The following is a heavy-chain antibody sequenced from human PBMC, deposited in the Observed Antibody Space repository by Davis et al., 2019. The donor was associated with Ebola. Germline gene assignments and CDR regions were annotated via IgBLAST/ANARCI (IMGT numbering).Heavy chain of an antibody. Sequence: GESLKISCAASGFTFSSYGMHWVRQAPGKGLEWVAVISYDGSNKYYADSVKGRFTISRDNSKNTLYLQMNSLRAEDTAVYYCTTEGIAAADFDYWGQGTLVTVSS. CDR3: TTEGIAAADFDY. V-gene: IGHV3-30*03. J-gene: IGHJ4*02. CDR2: ISYDGSNK. CDR1: GFTFSSYG. D-gene: IGHD6-13*01.